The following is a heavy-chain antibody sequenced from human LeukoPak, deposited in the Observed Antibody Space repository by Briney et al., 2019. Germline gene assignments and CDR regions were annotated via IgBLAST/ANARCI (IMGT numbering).Heavy chain of an antibody. J-gene: IGHJ4*02. V-gene: IGHV3-7*01. CDR1: GFIFNNYG. CDR3: ARGGYSFDY. CDR2: LHADGSEK. D-gene: IGHD5-12*01. Sequence: GGSLRLSCAASGFIFNNYGLVWVRQAPGKGLEWVARLHADGSEKYYVDSVKGRFTISRDNAKNSLYLQMNSLRVEDTAVYYCARGGYSFDYLGQGTLVTVSS.